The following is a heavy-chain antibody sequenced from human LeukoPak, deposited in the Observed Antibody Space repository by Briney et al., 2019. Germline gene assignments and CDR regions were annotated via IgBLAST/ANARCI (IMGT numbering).Heavy chain of an antibody. V-gene: IGHV3-48*01. CDR2: ISTSSSTI. CDR1: GFTFSSYS. Sequence: QPGGSLRLSCVASGFTFSSYSMNGVRQARGKRLEWVSYISTSSSTIYYADSVKGRFTISRDNAKNSLYLQMNSLRAEDTAVYYCARDLTMVRGKYYFDYWGQGTLVTVSS. CDR3: ARDLTMVRGKYYFDY. D-gene: IGHD3-10*01. J-gene: IGHJ4*02.